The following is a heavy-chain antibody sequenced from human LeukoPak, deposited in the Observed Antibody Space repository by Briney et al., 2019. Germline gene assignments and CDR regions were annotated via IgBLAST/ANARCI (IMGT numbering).Heavy chain of an antibody. CDR1: GASISRSAYY. CDR2: IYYSGST. J-gene: IGHJ4*02. CDR3: ARVMSDGSGWRGDY. V-gene: IGHV4-39*07. D-gene: IGHD6-19*01. Sequence: SETLSLTCTVSGASISRSAYYWGWIRQTPGNGLEWIGNIYYSGSTYYSPLLKSRVSISVDTSKNQFSLKLNSVTAADTAVYYCARVMSDGSGWRGDYWGQGTLVTVSS.